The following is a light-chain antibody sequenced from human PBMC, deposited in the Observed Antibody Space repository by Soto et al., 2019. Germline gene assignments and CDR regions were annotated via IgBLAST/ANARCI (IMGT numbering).Light chain of an antibody. CDR1: QSVDRNY. CDR2: GTS. J-gene: IGKJ5*01. CDR3: QQYGSPIT. Sequence: EILMTQSPATLSVSPGERATLSWRASQSVDRNYLAWYQQKPGQAPRLLIYGTSSRATGIPDRLSGSGSGTDFTLTISRLAPEDSAVFYCQQYGSPITFGHGTRLEIK. V-gene: IGKV3-20*01.